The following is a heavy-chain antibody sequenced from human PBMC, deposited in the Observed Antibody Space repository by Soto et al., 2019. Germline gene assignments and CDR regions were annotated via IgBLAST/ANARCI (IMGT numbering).Heavy chain of an antibody. D-gene: IGHD5-12*01. CDR2: ISYDGSNK. J-gene: IGHJ6*02. CDR3: ARDRERWLRFYYGMDV. Sequence: GGSLRLSCAASGFTFSSYAMHWVRQAPGKGLEWVAVISYDGSNKSYADSVKGRFTMSRDNSKSTLYLQMNSLGAEDTAVYYCARDRERWLRFYYGMDVWGQGTTVTVSS. CDR1: GFTFSSYA. V-gene: IGHV3-30-3*01.